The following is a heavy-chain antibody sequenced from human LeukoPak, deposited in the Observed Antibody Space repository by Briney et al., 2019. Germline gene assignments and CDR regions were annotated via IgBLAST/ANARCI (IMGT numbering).Heavy chain of an antibody. CDR1: GYSISSGYY. D-gene: IGHD3-10*01. CDR2: IHHSGST. J-gene: IGHJ4*02. CDR3: ARGGSITMVHFDY. V-gene: IGHV4-38-2*02. Sequence: SETLSLTCTVSGYSISSGYYWGWIRQPPGKGLEWIGSIHHSGSTYYNPSLKSRVTISVDTSKNQFSLKLSSVTAADTAVYYCARGGSITMVHFDYWGQGTLVTVSS.